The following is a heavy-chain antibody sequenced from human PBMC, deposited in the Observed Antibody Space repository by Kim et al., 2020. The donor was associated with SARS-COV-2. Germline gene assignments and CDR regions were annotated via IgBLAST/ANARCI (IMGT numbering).Heavy chain of an antibody. CDR3: ARAIVVVPAAIGAFDI. V-gene: IGHV3-9*01. D-gene: IGHD2-2*01. J-gene: IGHJ3*02. Sequence: SVKGRFAISRDNAKNSLYLQMNSLRAEDTALYYCARAIVVVPAAIGAFDIWGQGTIVTVSS.